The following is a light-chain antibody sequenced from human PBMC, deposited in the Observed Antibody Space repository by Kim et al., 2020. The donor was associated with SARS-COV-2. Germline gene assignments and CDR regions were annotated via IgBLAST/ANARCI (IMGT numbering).Light chain of an antibody. V-gene: IGKV1-39*01. Sequence: ASVGDRVTVTCRAGQNICVSLNWYQQKPGKAPRLLIYAASTLQTGVPSRFSGSGSGTDFTLTISSLQPEDFATYYCQQSYRSLVTFGGGTKVDIK. CDR1: QNICVS. CDR3: QQSYRSLVT. CDR2: AAS. J-gene: IGKJ4*01.